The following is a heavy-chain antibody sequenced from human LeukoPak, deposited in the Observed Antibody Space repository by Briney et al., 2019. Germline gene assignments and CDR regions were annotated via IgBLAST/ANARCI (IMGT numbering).Heavy chain of an antibody. Sequence: GGSLRLSCASSGFTFSSYGIHWVRQAPGKGLEWVAFIRYDGSNSYYADAVKGRFTISRDNSKNMLYLQMNSLRAEDTAVYYCARDWARWLQSLGYWGQGTLVTVSS. CDR2: IRYDGSNS. CDR1: GFTFSSYG. D-gene: IGHD5-24*01. V-gene: IGHV3-30*02. CDR3: ARDWARWLQSLGY. J-gene: IGHJ4*02.